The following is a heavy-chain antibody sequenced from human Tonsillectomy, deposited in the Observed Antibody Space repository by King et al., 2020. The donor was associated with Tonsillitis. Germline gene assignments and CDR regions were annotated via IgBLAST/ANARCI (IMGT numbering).Heavy chain of an antibody. CDR2: IIPILGIA. D-gene: IGHD3-10*01. CDR1: GGTFSSYA. Sequence: QLVQSGAEVKKPGSSVKVSCKASGGTFSSYAISWVRQAPGQGLEWMGRIIPILGIANYAQKFQGRVTITADKSTSTAYMELSSLRSEDTAVYYCAREGGDWVRGGLYYYYGMDVWGQGTTVTVSS. J-gene: IGHJ6*02. V-gene: IGHV1-69*09. CDR3: AREGGDWVRGGLYYYYGMDV.